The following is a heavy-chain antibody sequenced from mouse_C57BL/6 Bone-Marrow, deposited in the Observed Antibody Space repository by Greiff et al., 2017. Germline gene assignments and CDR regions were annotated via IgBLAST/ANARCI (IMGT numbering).Heavy chain of an antibody. Sequence: EVKLMESGPGLVKPSQSLSLTCSVTGYSITSGYYWNWIRQFPGNKLEWMGYISYDGSNNYNPSLKNRISITRDTSNNQFFLKLNSVTTEDTATYYCARGLLRVLYWYFDVWGTGTTVTVSS. V-gene: IGHV3-6*01. CDR3: ARGLLRVLYWYFDV. D-gene: IGHD1-1*01. CDR2: ISYDGSN. J-gene: IGHJ1*03. CDR1: GYSITSGYY.